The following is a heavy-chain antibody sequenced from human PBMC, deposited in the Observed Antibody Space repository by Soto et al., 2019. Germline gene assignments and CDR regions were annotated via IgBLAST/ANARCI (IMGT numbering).Heavy chain of an antibody. CDR2: IFYSGST. V-gene: IGHV4-59*01. CDR1: GGSINAFF. J-gene: IGHJ6*02. CDR3: ATQTGLYYYGMDV. Sequence: SETLSLTCTVSGGSINAFFWSWVRQPPGKGLESIGYIFYSGSTNYNPSLKSRVTISLDTSKTQFSLNLTSVTAADTAVYYCATQTGLYYYGMDVWGQGTTVTVPS.